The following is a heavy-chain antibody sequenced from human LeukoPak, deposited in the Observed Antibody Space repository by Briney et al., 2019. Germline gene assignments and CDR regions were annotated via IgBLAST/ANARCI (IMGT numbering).Heavy chain of an antibody. V-gene: IGHV3-23*01. Sequence: GGSLRLSCAASGFTFSSYAMSWVRQAPGKGLEWVSAISGSGGSTYYADSVKGRFTISRDNSKNTLYLQMNCVRAEDTAVYYCAKDSTIADTAYFDSWGQGTLVTVSS. CDR1: GFTFSSYA. D-gene: IGHD5-18*01. J-gene: IGHJ4*02. CDR3: AKDSTIADTAYFDS. CDR2: ISGSGGST.